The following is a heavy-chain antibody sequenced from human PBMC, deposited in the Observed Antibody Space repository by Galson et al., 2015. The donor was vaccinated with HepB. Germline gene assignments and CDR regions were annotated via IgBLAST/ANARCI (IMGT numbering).Heavy chain of an antibody. CDR3: VRDGDIGDYALDY. CDR1: GFTFSPYW. D-gene: IGHD4-17*01. J-gene: IGHJ4*02. Sequence: SLRLSCAASGFTFSPYWMHWVRQVPGKGLVWVSRINADGSSTTYADSVKGRFTISRDNAKNTLYLEMNSLRAGDTGVYYCVRDGDIGDYALDYWGPEILVTVSS. V-gene: IGHV3-74*01. CDR2: INADGSST.